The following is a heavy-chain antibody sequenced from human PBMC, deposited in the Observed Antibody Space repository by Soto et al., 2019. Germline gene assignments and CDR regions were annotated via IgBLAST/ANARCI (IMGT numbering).Heavy chain of an antibody. J-gene: IGHJ4*02. D-gene: IGHD6-19*01. V-gene: IGHV3-15*01. CDR2: IKSKSDGGTT. Sequence: GGSLRLSCAASGFTFSNAWMSWVRQAPGKGLEWVGRIKSKSDGGTTDYSAPVKGRFTISRDDSKNTLYLQMNILKTEDTAVYYCTTDLAAVAGTDFDYWGQGTLVTVSS. CDR1: GFTFSNAW. CDR3: TTDLAAVAGTDFDY.